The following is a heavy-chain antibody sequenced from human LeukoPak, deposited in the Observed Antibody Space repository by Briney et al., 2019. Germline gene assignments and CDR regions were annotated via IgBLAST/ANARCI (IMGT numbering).Heavy chain of an antibody. CDR2: ISGSGHST. J-gene: IGHJ4*02. V-gene: IGHV3-23*01. CDR3: ARRAGAYSHPYDY. D-gene: IGHD4/OR15-4a*01. CDR1: GFTFSNHA. Sequence: GGSLRLSCTASGFTFSNHAMSWVRQAPGKGLEWVSGISGSGHSTGSADSVNGRFTTSRDNSKNTLYLQMNSLRAEDTAVYYCARRAGAYSHPYDYWGQGTLVTVSS.